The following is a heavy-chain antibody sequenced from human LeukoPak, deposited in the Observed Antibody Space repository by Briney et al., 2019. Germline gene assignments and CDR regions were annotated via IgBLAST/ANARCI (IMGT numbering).Heavy chain of an antibody. CDR3: ARVRPRLVPKHSLDC. J-gene: IGHJ4*02. D-gene: IGHD2-2*01. Sequence: MNPNSGNTGYAQKFQGRVTMTRNTSISTAYMELSSLRSEDTAVYYCARVRPRLVPKHSLDCWGQGTLVTVSS. CDR2: MNPNSGNT. V-gene: IGHV1-8*01.